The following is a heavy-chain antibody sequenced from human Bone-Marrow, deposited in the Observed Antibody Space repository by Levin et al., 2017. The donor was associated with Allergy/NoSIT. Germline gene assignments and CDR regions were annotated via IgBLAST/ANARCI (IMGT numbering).Heavy chain of an antibody. CDR2: INSDGSST. D-gene: IGHD2-15*01. V-gene: IGHV3-74*01. Sequence: ETLSLTCAASGFSFRSYWMHWVRQAPGKGLVWVSRINSDGSSTSYADSVKGRFTISRDNAKNTLYLQMNSLRGEDTAVYYCARGTRIDYLDYWGQGTLVTVSS. J-gene: IGHJ4*02. CDR1: GFSFRSYW. CDR3: ARGTRIDYLDY.